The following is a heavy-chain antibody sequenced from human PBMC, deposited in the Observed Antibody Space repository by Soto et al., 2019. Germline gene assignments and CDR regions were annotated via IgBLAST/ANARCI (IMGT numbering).Heavy chain of an antibody. V-gene: IGHV3-30*03. D-gene: IGHD3-16*02. CDR2: ISYDGSNK. CDR3: ATTYYDYVWGSYLPELTDY. J-gene: IGHJ4*02. Sequence: QVQLVESGGGVVQPGRSLRLSCAASGFTFSSYGMHWVRQAPGKGLEWVAVISYDGSNKYYADSVKGRFTISIDNSKNTLYMKMNSLRAEDTAVYSCATTYYDYVWGSYLPELTDYWGQGTLVTVSS. CDR1: GFTFSSYG.